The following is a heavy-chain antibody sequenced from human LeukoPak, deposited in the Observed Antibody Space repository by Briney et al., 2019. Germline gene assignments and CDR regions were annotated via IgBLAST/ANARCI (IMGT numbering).Heavy chain of an antibody. CDR1: GGSVGSGTFY. D-gene: IGHD3-10*01. J-gene: IGHJ5*02. Sequence: SETLSLTCTVSGGSVGSGTFYWSWIRQPPGKGLEWIGEINHSGSTNYNPSLKSRVTISVDTSKNQFSLKLSSVTAADTAVYYCARGRKGFGSGSYYNAALFSYNWFDPWGQGTLVTVSS. CDR2: INHSGST. V-gene: IGHV4-61*01. CDR3: ARGRKGFGSGSYYNAALFSYNWFDP.